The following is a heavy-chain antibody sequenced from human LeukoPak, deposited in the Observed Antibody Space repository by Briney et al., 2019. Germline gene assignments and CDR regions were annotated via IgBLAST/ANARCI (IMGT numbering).Heavy chain of an antibody. J-gene: IGHJ4*02. CDR3: ARGDEMIVVVIGGGYFDY. CDR2: INPNSGGT. CDR1: GYTFTGYY. Sequence: ASVMVSCKASGYTFTGYYMHWVRQAPGQGLEWMGWINPNSGGTNYAQKFQGRVTMIRDTSISPAYLKLSRLRSDDTAVYYCARGDEMIVVVIGGGYFDYWGQGTLVTVSS. V-gene: IGHV1-2*02. D-gene: IGHD3-22*01.